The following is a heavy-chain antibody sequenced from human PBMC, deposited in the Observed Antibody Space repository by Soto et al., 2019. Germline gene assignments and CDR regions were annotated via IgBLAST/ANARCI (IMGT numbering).Heavy chain of an antibody. Sequence: QVQLVESGGGVVQPGRSLRLSCAASGFTFSSYAMHWVRQAPGKGLEWVAVISYDGSNKYYADSVKGRFTISRDNSKNPLYLQMNSLRAEDTAVYYCARGYYYDSSGYLTDAFDIWGQGTMVTVSS. CDR2: ISYDGSNK. D-gene: IGHD3-22*01. V-gene: IGHV3-30-3*01. CDR3: ARGYYYDSSGYLTDAFDI. J-gene: IGHJ3*02. CDR1: GFTFSSYA.